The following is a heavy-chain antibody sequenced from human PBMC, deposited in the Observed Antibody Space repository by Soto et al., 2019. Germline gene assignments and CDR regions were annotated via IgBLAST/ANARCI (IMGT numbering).Heavy chain of an antibody. CDR2: IIPIFGTA. Sequence: QVQLVQSGAEVKKPGSSVKVSCKASGGTFSSYSINWVRQAPGQGLEWMGGIIPIFGTANYAQKFQGRVTLTADESTSTAHMELSSLRNEDTAVYYCARPFQSWPGGWYFDLWGRGTLVSVPS. D-gene: IGHD3-16*01. CDR1: GGTFSSYS. J-gene: IGHJ2*01. V-gene: IGHV1-69*01. CDR3: ARPFQSWPGGWYFDL.